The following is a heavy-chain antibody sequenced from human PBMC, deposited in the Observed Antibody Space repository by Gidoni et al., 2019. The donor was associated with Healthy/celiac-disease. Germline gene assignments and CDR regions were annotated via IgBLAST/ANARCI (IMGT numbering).Heavy chain of an antibody. Sequence: QVQLVQSGAEVKKPGASVKVSCKASGYTFTSYYMHWVRQAPGQGLEWMGIINPSGGSTSYAQKFQGRVTMTRDTSTSTVYMELSSLRSEDTAVYYCARDRLGGFLEWLHKNWFDPWGQGTLVTVSS. J-gene: IGHJ5*02. CDR1: GYTFTSYY. D-gene: IGHD3-3*01. CDR2: INPSGGST. CDR3: ARDRLGGFLEWLHKNWFDP. V-gene: IGHV1-46*01.